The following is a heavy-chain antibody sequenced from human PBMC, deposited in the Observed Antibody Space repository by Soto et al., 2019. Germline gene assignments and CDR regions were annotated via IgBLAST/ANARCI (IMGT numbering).Heavy chain of an antibody. CDR1: GFTFSSYA. J-gene: IGHJ6*04. CDR3: AKASDGVTIFGVVPPQAV. Sequence: PGGSLRLSCVASGFTFSSYAMSWVRQAPGKGLEWVSAISGSGGSTYYADSVKGRFTISRDNSKNTLYLQMNSLRAEDTAVYYCAKASDGVTIFGVVPPQAVWGKGTTVTVSS. CDR2: ISGSGGST. V-gene: IGHV3-23*01. D-gene: IGHD3-3*01.